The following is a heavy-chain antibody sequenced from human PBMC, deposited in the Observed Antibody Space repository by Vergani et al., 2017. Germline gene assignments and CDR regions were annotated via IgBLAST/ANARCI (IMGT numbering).Heavy chain of an antibody. J-gene: IGHJ6*02. Sequence: QVQLVQSGAEVKKPGSSVKVSCKASGGTFSSYAISWVRQAPGQGLEWMGRIIPIFGTANYAQKFQGRVTITADDATSTAYMELSSLRSEDTAVYYCARPPGYCSGGSCPLDYYYYGMDVWGQGTTVTVSS. D-gene: IGHD2-15*01. CDR3: ARPPGYCSGGSCPLDYYYYGMDV. CDR1: GGTFSSYA. CDR2: IIPIFGTA. V-gene: IGHV1-69*18.